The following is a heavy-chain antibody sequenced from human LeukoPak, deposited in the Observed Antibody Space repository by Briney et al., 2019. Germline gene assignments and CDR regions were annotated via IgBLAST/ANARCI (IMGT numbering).Heavy chain of an antibody. CDR1: GFTFSSYS. CDR3: ARDRSGTAAYYYGMDV. CDR2: ISSSSSYI. J-gene: IGHJ6*02. Sequence: SGGSLRLSCAASGFTFSSYSMNRVRQAPGKGLEWVSSISSSSSYIYYADSVKGRFTISRDNAKNSLYLQMNSLRAEDTAVYYCARDRSGTAAYYYGMDVWGQGTTVTVSS. V-gene: IGHV3-21*01. D-gene: IGHD1-7*01.